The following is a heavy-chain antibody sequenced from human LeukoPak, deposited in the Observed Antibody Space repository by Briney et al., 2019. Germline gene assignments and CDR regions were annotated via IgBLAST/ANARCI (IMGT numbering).Heavy chain of an antibody. Sequence: GGSLRLSCAASGFTFSSYEMNWVRQAPGKGLEWVSYISSSGSTIYYADSVKGRFTTSRDNAKNSLYLQMNSLRAEDTALYYCARDNYGSGSFDYWGQGTLVTVSS. V-gene: IGHV3-48*03. J-gene: IGHJ4*02. D-gene: IGHD3-10*01. CDR1: GFTFSSYE. CDR2: ISSSGSTI. CDR3: ARDNYGSGSFDY.